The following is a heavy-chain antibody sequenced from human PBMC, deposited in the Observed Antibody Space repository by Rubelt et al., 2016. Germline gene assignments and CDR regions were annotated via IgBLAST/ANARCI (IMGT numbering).Heavy chain of an antibody. CDR2: IYYSGST. CDR1: GGSISSGGYS. CDR3: ARVSQRFTYFDP. J-gene: IGHJ5*02. D-gene: IGHD6-25*01. V-gene: IGHV4-30-4*07. Sequence: QVQLQQWGAGLVKPSQTLSLTCAVSGGSISSGGYSWSWIRQPPGKGLEWIGYIYYSGSTYYNPSLKSRVTISVDTSKNQFSLKLSSVTAADTAVYYCARVSQRFTYFDPWGQGTLVTVSS.